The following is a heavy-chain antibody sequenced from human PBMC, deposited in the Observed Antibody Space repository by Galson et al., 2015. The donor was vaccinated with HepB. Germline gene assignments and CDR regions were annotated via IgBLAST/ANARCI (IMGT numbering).Heavy chain of an antibody. V-gene: IGHV3-7*03. CDR3: GRSRTALFY. D-gene: IGHD2-21*02. J-gene: IGHJ4*02. CDR2: INEDGSER. Sequence: SLRLSCAVSGFTFSSYWISWVRQTPGKGLEWVAHINEDGSERYYVDSVKGRFTISRDNAKNSLFLQINSLRAGDTTVYYCGRSRTALFYWGQGALVTVAS. CDR1: GFTFSSYW.